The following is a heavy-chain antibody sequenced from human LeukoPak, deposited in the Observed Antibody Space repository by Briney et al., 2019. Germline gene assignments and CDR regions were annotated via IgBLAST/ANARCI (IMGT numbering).Heavy chain of an antibody. Sequence: SGTLSLTCTVSGGSLNLFYWTWIRQSPEKGLEWIGCISYTGTTYYNPSLKSRVAISLDTSKNHFSLNLRSATAADTAAYYCARNFARNSGDYGNDGFDIWGLGTMVTVSS. V-gene: IGHV4-59*01. CDR1: GGSLNLFY. D-gene: IGHD4-17*01. CDR3: ARNFARNSGDYGNDGFDI. J-gene: IGHJ3*02. CDR2: ISYTGTT.